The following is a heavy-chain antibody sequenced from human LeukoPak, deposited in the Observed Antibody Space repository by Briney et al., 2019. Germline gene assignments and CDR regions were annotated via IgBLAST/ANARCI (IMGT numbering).Heavy chain of an antibody. Sequence: PSETLSLTCTVSGGSISSSSYYWGWIRQPPGKGLEWIGSIYYSGSTYCNPSLKSRVTISVDTSKNQFSLKLSSVTAADTAVYYCASTGYSSSWYPSGYWGQGTLVTVSS. V-gene: IGHV4-39*07. D-gene: IGHD6-13*01. CDR2: IYYSGST. CDR1: GGSISSSSYY. J-gene: IGHJ4*02. CDR3: ASTGYSSSWYPSGY.